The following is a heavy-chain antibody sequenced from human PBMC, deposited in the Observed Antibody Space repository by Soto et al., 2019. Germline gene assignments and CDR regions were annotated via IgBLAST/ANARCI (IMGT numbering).Heavy chain of an antibody. V-gene: IGHV3-21*01. J-gene: IGHJ6*02. D-gene: IGHD3-3*01. CDR3: ARSGVWSGFYYYGMDV. CDR2: ISSSSSYI. Sequence: SLRLSCAASGFTFSSYSMNWVRQAPGKGLEWFSSISSSSSYIYYADSVKGRFTISRDNAKNSLYLQMNSLRAEDTAVYYCARSGVWSGFYYYGMDVWDQGXTVTVYS. CDR1: GFTFSSYS.